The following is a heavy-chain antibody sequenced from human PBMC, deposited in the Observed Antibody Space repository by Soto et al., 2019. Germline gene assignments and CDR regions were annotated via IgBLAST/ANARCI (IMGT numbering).Heavy chain of an antibody. D-gene: IGHD3-22*01. CDR3: ARDLADSSGYSLDY. CDR2: INPNSGGT. CDR1: GYTFTGYY. V-gene: IGHV1-2*02. J-gene: IGHJ4*02. Sequence: ASVKVSCKASGYTFTGYYMHWVRQAPGQGLEWMGWINPNSGGTNYAQKFQGRVTMTRDTSISTAYMELSRLGSDDTAVYYCARDLADSSGYSLDYWGQGTLVTVSS.